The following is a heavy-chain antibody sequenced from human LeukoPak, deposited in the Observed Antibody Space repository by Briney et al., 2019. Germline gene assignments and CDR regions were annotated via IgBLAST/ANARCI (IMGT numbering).Heavy chain of an antibody. J-gene: IGHJ4*02. Sequence: PSETLSLTCGVYGGSFSGHYWTWIRQPPGKGLEWIGYIYYSGSTNYNPSLKSRVTISVDTSKNQFSLKLSSVTAADTAVYYCARAEDIVATIFDYWGQGTLVTVSS. CDR3: ARAEDIVATIFDY. D-gene: IGHD5-12*01. CDR1: GGSFSGHY. V-gene: IGHV4-59*11. CDR2: IYYSGST.